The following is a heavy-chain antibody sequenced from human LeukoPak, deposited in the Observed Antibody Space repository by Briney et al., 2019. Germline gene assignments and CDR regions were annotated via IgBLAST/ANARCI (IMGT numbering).Heavy chain of an antibody. CDR1: GLTFSSYS. J-gene: IGHJ3*02. CDR2: ISSSSCTI. CDR3: ASGRGPADAFDI. V-gene: IGHV3-48*01. Sequence: PGGSLRLSCAASGLTFSSYSMNWVRQAPGKGLEWVSYISSSSCTIYYADSVKGRFTISRDNAKNSLYLQMNSLRAEDTAVYYCASGRGPADAFDIWGQGTMVTVSS. D-gene: IGHD2-15*01.